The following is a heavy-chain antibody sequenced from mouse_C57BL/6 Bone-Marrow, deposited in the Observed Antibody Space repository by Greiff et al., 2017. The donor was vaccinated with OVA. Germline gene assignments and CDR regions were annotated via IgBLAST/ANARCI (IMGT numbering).Heavy chain of an antibody. V-gene: IGHV1-82*01. J-gene: IGHJ4*01. Sequence: VKLLESGPELVKPGASVKISCKASGYAFSSSWMNWVKQRPGKGLEWIGRIYPGDGDTNYNGKFKGKATLTADKSSRTAYMQLSSLTSEDSAVYFCARSITTVPYAMDYWGQGTSVTVSS. CDR1: GYAFSSSW. CDR2: IYPGDGDT. CDR3: ARSITTVPYAMDY. D-gene: IGHD1-1*01.